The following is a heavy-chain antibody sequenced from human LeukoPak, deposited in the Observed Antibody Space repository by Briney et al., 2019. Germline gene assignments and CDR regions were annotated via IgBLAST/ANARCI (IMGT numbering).Heavy chain of an antibody. CDR2: IYYSGST. D-gene: IGHD3-9*01. Sequence: PSETLSLTCTVSGGSISSYYWSWIRQPPGKGLEWIGYIYYSGSTNYNPSLKSRVTISVDTSKNQFSLKLSSVTAAGTAVYYCARHLTYYDILTGYLAHAFDIWGQGTMVTVSS. J-gene: IGHJ3*02. CDR1: GGSISSYY. V-gene: IGHV4-59*08. CDR3: ARHLTYYDILTGYLAHAFDI.